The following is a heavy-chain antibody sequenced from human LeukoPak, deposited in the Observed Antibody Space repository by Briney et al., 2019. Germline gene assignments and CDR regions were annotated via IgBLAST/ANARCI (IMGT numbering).Heavy chain of an antibody. CDR1: GGSFSGYY. V-gene: IGHV4-34*01. CDR3: AIGYRGGGSCYSIAFDM. CDR2: INHSGST. Sequence: SETLSLPCAVYGGSFSGYYWSWIRQPPGKGLEWIGEINHSGSTNYNPSLKSRVTISVATSKSQFCLKLSSVTAADAAAYCCAIGYRGGGSCYSIAFDMWGERRMVTVSS. D-gene: IGHD2-15*01. J-gene: IGHJ3*02.